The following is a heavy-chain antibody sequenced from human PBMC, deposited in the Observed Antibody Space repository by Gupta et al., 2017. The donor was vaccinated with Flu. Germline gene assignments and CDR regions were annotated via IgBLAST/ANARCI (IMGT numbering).Heavy chain of an antibody. D-gene: IGHD5-24*01. J-gene: IGHJ4*02. CDR2: INQDGSTT. V-gene: IGHV3-7*01. Sequence: VQLVDSGGGLVQPGGSLRLSCAASGFPFDDFWMTWVRQAQGKGLEWVANINQDGSTTNYVDSRKGRFTVSRVNAKNSLFLQMDSLRTEDTAGDFCARNRGWEQFDYWGQGTLVTVSS. CDR3: ARNRGWEQFDY. CDR1: GFPFDDFW.